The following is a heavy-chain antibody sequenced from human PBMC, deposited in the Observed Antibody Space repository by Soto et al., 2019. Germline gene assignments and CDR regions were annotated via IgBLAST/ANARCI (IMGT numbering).Heavy chain of an antibody. CDR3: AKRDVPHSTSNAYFYDH. CDR1: GFPFAPST. D-gene: IGHD3-22*01. V-gene: IGHV3-23*01. J-gene: IGHJ1*01. Sequence: EVQLLQSGGGLVQPGGSLTLSCGVSGFPFAPSTMSWVRQAPGKGLEWVSTISVSVGSTYSGDSVQGRFTVSSDISDNTLFLRMTSLTADDTSVYFCAKRDVPHSTSNAYFYDHWGRGVLVTVSS. CDR2: ISVSVGST.